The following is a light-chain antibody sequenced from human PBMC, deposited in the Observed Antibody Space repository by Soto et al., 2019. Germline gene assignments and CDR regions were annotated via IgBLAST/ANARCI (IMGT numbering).Light chain of an antibody. J-gene: IGLJ1*01. Sequence: QSVLTQPASVSGSPGQSITISCTGTSSDVGSYNYVSWYQQHPGKAPKVMIYDVSNRPSGVSYRFSGSKSGNTASLTISGLQAEDEADYYCSSYTTTSTNVFGTGTKVTV. V-gene: IGLV2-14*01. CDR2: DVS. CDR1: SSDVGSYNY. CDR3: SSYTTTSTNV.